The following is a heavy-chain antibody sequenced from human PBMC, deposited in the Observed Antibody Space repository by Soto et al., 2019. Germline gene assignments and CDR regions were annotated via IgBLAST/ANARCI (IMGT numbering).Heavy chain of an antibody. CDR2: IYPGDSDT. Sequence: GESLKISCKGSGYSFTSYWIGWVRQMPGKGLEWMGIIYPGDSDTRYSPSFQGQVTISADKSISTAYLQWSSLKASDTAMYYCARIMAATAGRLDISWFDPWGQGTLVTVSS. CDR3: ARIMAATAGRLDISWFDP. J-gene: IGHJ5*02. D-gene: IGHD2-15*01. V-gene: IGHV5-51*01. CDR1: GYSFTSYW.